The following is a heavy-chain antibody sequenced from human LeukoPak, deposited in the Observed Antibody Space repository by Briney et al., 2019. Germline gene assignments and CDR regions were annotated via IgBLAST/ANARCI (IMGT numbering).Heavy chain of an antibody. CDR1: GFTFSSYS. D-gene: IGHD3-3*01. CDR3: ARHGQYDFWRELYYYSYYMDV. J-gene: IGHJ6*03. CDR2: ISSSSSYI. Sequence: PGGSLRLSCAASGFTFSSYSMNWVRQAPGKGLEWVSSISSSSSYIYYADSVKGRFTISRDNAKNSLYLQMNSLRAEDTAVYYCARHGQYDFWRELYYYSYYMDVWGKGTTVTVSS. V-gene: IGHV3-21*01.